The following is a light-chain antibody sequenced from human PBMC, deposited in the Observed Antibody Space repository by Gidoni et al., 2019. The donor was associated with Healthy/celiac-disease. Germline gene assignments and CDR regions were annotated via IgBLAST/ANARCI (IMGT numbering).Light chain of an antibody. J-gene: IGLJ2*01. CDR3: NSRDSSVTHL. V-gene: IGLV3-19*01. Sequence: SSELPQAAAVSVALGETVRITCQGDSLRSYYASWYQQKPGQAPVLVIYGNNNRPSGIPDRFSGSSSGNTASLTITGAQAEDEADYYCNSRDSSVTHLFGGGTKLTVL. CDR1: SLRSYY. CDR2: GNN.